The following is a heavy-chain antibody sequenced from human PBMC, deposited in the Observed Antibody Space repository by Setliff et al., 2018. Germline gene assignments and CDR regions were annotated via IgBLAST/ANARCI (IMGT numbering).Heavy chain of an antibody. J-gene: IGHJ3*02. CDR1: GFVFRNYY. Sequence: GGSLRLSCAASGFVFRNYYMHWVRQVPGKGLMWVSYIKSDGSHTAYADSVKGRFTISRDNARNILYLQMNSLKIEDTAVYFCARERGAGSSRWYSHDGFDIWGQGTMVTVSS. V-gene: IGHV3-74*01. D-gene: IGHD6-13*01. CDR3: ARERGAGSSRWYSHDGFDI. CDR2: IKSDGSHT.